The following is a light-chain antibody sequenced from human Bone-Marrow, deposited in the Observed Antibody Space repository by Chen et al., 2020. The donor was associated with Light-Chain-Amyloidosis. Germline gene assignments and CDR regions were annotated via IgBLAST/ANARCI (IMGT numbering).Light chain of an antibody. J-gene: IGKJ2*01. Sequence: DIQMTQSPSTLAASVGDRVTITCRSSQSISSWLAWYQQKPGKAPKLLIYKASSLESGVPSRFSGSGSGTEFSLTISSLQPDDFATYYCQQYNSFPYTFGQGTKLEIK. CDR1: QSISSW. CDR3: QQYNSFPYT. CDR2: KAS. V-gene: IGKV1-5*03.